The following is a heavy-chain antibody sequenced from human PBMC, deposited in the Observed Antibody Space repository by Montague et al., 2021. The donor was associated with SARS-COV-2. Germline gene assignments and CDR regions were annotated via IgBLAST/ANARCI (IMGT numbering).Heavy chain of an antibody. Sequence: SETLSLTCTASGGSISSYYWSWIRQPPGKGLEWIGYIYYSGSTYXNPSLKSQVTISVDTSKNQFPLKLSSVTAADTAVYYCARASGKKTIFGVVISYFDYWGQGTPVTVSS. CDR3: ARASGKKTIFGVVISYFDY. V-gene: IGHV4-59*12. CDR2: IYYSGST. J-gene: IGHJ4*02. CDR1: GGSISSYY. D-gene: IGHD3-3*01.